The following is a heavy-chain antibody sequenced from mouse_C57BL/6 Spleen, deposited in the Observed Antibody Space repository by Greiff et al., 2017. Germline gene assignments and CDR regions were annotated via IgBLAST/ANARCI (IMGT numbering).Heavy chain of an antibody. CDR2: IWTGGGT. J-gene: IGHJ4*01. D-gene: IGHD2-5*01. CDR1: GFSLTSYA. CDR3: ARGHYSNYEDYAMDY. Sequence: VKLVESGPGLVAPSQSLSITCTVSGFSLTSYAISWVRQPPGKGLEWLGVIWTGGGTNYNSALKSRLSISKDNSKSQVFLKMNSLQTDDTARYYCARGHYSNYEDYAMDYWGQGTSVTVSS. V-gene: IGHV2-9-1*01.